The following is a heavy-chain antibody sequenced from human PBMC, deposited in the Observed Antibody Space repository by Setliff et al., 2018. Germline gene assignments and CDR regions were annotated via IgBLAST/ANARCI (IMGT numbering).Heavy chain of an antibody. Sequence: LRLSCAASGFTFSSYAMSWVRQAPGKGLEWLSYIVSSGSTTYYSDSVKGRFAISRDNAKNTLYLQMNSLRAEDTAVYYCARDRSGGRDYWGQGTLVTVSS. CDR3: ARDRSGGRDY. CDR1: GFTFSSYA. D-gene: IGHD6-25*01. V-gene: IGHV3-48*04. J-gene: IGHJ4*02. CDR2: IVSSGSTT.